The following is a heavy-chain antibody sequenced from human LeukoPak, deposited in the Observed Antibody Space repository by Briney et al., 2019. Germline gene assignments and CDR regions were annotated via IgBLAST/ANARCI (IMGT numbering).Heavy chain of an antibody. D-gene: IGHD2-21*02. Sequence: GASVKVSCKASGYTFTGYYMHWVRQAPGQGLEWMGWINPNSGGTNYAQKFQGRVTMTRDTSISTAYMELSRLRSDDTAVYYCARGRGGDPHRQDFDIWGQGKMVTVSS. J-gene: IGHJ3*02. V-gene: IGHV1-2*02. CDR1: GYTFTGYY. CDR2: INPNSGGT. CDR3: ARGRGGDPHRQDFDI.